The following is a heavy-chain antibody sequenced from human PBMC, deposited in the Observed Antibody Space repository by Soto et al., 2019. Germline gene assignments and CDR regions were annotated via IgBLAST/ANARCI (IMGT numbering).Heavy chain of an antibody. Sequence: PSQTLSLTCAISGDSVSSNSAAWNWIRQSPSSGLEWLGRTYYRSKWYNDYAVSVKSRITINPDTSKNQFSLQLNSVTPADTAVYYCARDRTTVNYYYYGMDVWGQGTTVTVSS. CDR3: ARDRTTVNYYYYGMDV. CDR2: TYYRSKWYN. V-gene: IGHV6-1*01. CDR1: GDSVSSNSAA. J-gene: IGHJ6*02. D-gene: IGHD4-4*01.